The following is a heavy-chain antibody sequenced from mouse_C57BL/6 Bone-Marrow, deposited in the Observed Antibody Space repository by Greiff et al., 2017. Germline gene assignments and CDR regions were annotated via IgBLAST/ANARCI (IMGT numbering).Heavy chain of an antibody. CDR3: ARKERDWYFDV. CDR1: GYAFTNYL. V-gene: IGHV1-54*01. J-gene: IGHJ1*03. Sequence: VKVVESGAELVRPGTSVKVSCKASGYAFTNYLIEWVKQRPGQGLEWIGVINPGSGGTNYNEKFKGKATLTADKSSSTAYMQLSSLTSEDSAVYFCARKERDWYFDVWGTGTTVTVSS. CDR2: INPGSGGT.